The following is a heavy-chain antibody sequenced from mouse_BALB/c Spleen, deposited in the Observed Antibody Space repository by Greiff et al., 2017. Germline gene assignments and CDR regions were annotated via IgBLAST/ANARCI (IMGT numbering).Heavy chain of an antibody. D-gene: IGHD1-1*01. CDR3: ARSAPHYYGSSYSFAY. V-gene: IGHV1-87*01. Sequence: VQLQQSGAELARPGASVKLSCKASGYTFTSYWMQWVKQRPGQGLEWIGAIYPGDGDTRYTQKFKGKATLTADKSSSTAYMQLSSLASEDSAVYYCARSAPHYYGSSYSFAYWGQGTLVTVSA. J-gene: IGHJ3*01. CDR1: GYTFTSYW. CDR2: IYPGDGDT.